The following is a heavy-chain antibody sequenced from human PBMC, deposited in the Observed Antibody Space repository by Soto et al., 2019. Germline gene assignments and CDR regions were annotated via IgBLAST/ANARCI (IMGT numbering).Heavy chain of an antibody. CDR2: INHSGST. J-gene: IGHJ3*02. CDR1: GGSFSGYY. D-gene: IGHD2-8*01. V-gene: IGHV4-34*01. Sequence: PSETLSLTCAVYGGSFSGYYWSWIRQPPGKGLEWIGEINHSGSTNYNPSLKSRVTISVDTSKNQFSLKLSSVTAADTAVYYCARARAQWSMRAFDIWGQGTMVTVSS. CDR3: ARARAQWSMRAFDI.